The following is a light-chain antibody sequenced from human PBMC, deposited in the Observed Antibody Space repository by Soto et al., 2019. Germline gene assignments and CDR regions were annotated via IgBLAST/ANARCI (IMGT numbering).Light chain of an antibody. Sequence: DIQMTQSPSSVSASVGDRVTITCRASQSITSWLAWYHQKPGKAPKLLIYAASSLQSGVPSRFSGSGSGTHFTLTISSLQPEDFGTYYCQQATSFPRTFGQGTKVDIK. CDR1: QSITSW. V-gene: IGKV1-12*01. CDR3: QQATSFPRT. CDR2: AAS. J-gene: IGKJ1*01.